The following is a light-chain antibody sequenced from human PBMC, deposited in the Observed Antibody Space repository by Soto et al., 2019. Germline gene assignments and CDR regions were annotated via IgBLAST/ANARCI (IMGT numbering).Light chain of an antibody. CDR2: EVS. V-gene: IGLV2-14*01. J-gene: IGLJ1*01. CDR3: SSYTSDSTYV. Sequence: QSSLARPASVSGSPGQSITISCTGTSSDVGGYNYVSWYQQHPGKAPKLIIYEVSNRPSEISNRFSGSKSGNTASLTISGLQAEDEADYYCSSYTSDSTYVFGTGTKVTVL. CDR1: SSDVGGYNY.